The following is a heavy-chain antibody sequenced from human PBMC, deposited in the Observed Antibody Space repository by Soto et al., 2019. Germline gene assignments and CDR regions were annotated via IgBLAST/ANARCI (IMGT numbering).Heavy chain of an antibody. D-gene: IGHD3-10*01. CDR3: AKERVKRADPYYSVA. V-gene: IGHV3-23*01. CDR2: ISGRGDST. Sequence: GGSLRLSCAASGFTFSSYAMTWVRQAPGKGLEWVSAISGRGDSTYYADSVKGRFTISRDKSKNTLYLQMHSLRAEDTAVYFCAKERVKRADPYYSVAWGQGTLVTVSS. J-gene: IGHJ4*02. CDR1: GFTFSSYA.